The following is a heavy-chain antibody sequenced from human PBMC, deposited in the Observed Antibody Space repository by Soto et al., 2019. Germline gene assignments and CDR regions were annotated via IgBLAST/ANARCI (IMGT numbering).Heavy chain of an antibody. CDR2: ISAYNGNT. D-gene: IGHD3-22*01. CDR3: ARGEDNKIVVSNYYAMDV. V-gene: IGHV1-18*01. Sequence: SVKVSCKASGYTFTSYGISWVRQAPGQGLEWMGWISAYNGNTNYAQKLQGRVTMTTDTSTSTAYMELRSLRSDDTAVYYCARGEDNKIVVSNYYAMDVWGQGTTVTVSS. J-gene: IGHJ6*02. CDR1: GYTFTSYG.